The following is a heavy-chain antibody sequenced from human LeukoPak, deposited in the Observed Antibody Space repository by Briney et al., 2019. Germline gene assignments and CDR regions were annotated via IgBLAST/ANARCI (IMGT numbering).Heavy chain of an antibody. CDR1: GFSVSSNY. Sequence: GGSLRLSCAASGFSVSSNYMGWVRQVSGRGLEWVSVIYTGGSTYYADSVKGRFTISRDNAKNTLYLQMNSLRAEDTAVYYCARLDGYGGYYYYYGMDVWGQGTTVTVSS. CDR3: ARLDGYGGYYYYYGMDV. J-gene: IGHJ6*02. V-gene: IGHV3-53*01. CDR2: IYTGGST. D-gene: IGHD5-12*01.